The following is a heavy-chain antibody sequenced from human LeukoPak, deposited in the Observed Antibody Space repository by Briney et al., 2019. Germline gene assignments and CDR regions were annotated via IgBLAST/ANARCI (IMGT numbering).Heavy chain of an antibody. J-gene: IGHJ5*02. CDR3: ARSSPYYYDSSGPVEFDL. CDR1: GYNFNNSW. D-gene: IGHD3-22*01. CDR2: IYPGDSDT. Sequence: GESLKISCKGSGYNFNNSWIGWVRQMPGKGLEWMGIIYPGDSDTRYSPSFQGQVTISADMYISTAYLQWSNLKASDTAMYYCARSSPYYYDSSGPVEFDLWGQGTQVTVSS. V-gene: IGHV5-51*01.